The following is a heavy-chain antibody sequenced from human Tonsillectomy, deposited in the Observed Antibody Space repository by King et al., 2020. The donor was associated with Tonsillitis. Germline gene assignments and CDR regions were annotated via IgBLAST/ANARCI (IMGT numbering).Heavy chain of an antibody. Sequence: YWMHWVRQAPGKGLVWVSRINRDGSRTTYADSVKGRFTISRDHAKNTLYLQMNSLRAEDKGVYYCARVGVIVPAALIYMDVWGKGTTVTVSS. V-gene: IGHV3-74*01. CDR3: ARVGVIVPAALIYMDV. J-gene: IGHJ6*03. CDR1: YW. CDR2: INRDGSRT. D-gene: IGHD2-2*01.